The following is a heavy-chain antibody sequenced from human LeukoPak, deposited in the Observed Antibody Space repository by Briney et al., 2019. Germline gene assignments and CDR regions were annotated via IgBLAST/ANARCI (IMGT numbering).Heavy chain of an antibody. Sequence: PSETLSLTCTVSGGSISSSSYYWGWIRQPPGKGLEWIGSIYYSGSTYCNPSLKSRVTISVDTSKNQFSLKLSSVTAADTAVYYCARTITYSSSWYYFDYWGQGTLVTVSS. D-gene: IGHD6-13*01. CDR1: GGSISSSSYY. V-gene: IGHV4-39*01. CDR3: ARTITYSSSWYYFDY. CDR2: IYYSGST. J-gene: IGHJ4*02.